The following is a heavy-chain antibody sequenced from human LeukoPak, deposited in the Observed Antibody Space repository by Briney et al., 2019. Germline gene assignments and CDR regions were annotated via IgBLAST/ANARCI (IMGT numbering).Heavy chain of an antibody. CDR2: INHSGST. V-gene: IGHV4-34*01. CDR3: ASGHRTSGYFDY. D-gene: IGHD3-10*01. CDR1: GGSFSGYY. Sequence: SETLSLTCAVYGGSFSGYYWSWIRQPPGKGLEWIGEINHSGSTNYNPSLESRVTISVDTSKNQFSLKLSSVTAADTAVYYCASGHRTSGYFDYWGQGTLVTVSS. J-gene: IGHJ4*02.